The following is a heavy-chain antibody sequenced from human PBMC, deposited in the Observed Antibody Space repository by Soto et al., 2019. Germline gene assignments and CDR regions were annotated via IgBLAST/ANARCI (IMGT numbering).Heavy chain of an antibody. CDR2: ISYDGSYK. D-gene: IGHD1-20*01. Sequence: QVQLVESGGGVVQPGRSLRLSCAASRFTFSAYGMHWVRQAPGKGLEWVAVISYDGSYKYYADSVKGRFTISRDNSKHTLYLQMNSLRAEDTAVYYCAKAEDNWNDVDYWGQGTLVTVSS. J-gene: IGHJ4*02. V-gene: IGHV3-30*18. CDR3: AKAEDNWNDVDY. CDR1: RFTFSAYG.